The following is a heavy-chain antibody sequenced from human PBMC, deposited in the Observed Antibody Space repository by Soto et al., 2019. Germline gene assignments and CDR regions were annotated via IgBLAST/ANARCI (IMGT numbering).Heavy chain of an antibody. J-gene: IGHJ6*02. Sequence: AGGSLRLSCAASGFTFSSYAMHWVRQAPGKGLEWVAVISYDGSNKYYADSVKGRFTISRDNSKNTLYLQMNSLRAEDTAVYYCASLRFLEWENYYYGMDVWGQGTTVTVSS. CDR2: ISYDGSNK. CDR1: GFTFSSYA. D-gene: IGHD3-3*01. V-gene: IGHV3-30-3*01. CDR3: ASLRFLEWENYYYGMDV.